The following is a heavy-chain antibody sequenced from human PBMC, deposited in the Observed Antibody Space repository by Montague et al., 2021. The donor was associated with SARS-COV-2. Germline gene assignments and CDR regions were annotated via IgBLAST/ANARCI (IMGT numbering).Heavy chain of an antibody. CDR1: GGSLSSYY. CDR2: IYYSGST. D-gene: IGHD1-1*01. V-gene: IGHV4-59*08. CDR3: ARHVNWSWTHFHH. Sequence: SETLSLTCTVSGGSLSSYYWSWIRQPPGKGLEWIGYIYYSGSTNYNPSLKSRVTISLDTSKNQSSLNRSALTAADTAVYYCARHVNWSWTHFHHWGQGSLVTVSS. J-gene: IGHJ1*01.